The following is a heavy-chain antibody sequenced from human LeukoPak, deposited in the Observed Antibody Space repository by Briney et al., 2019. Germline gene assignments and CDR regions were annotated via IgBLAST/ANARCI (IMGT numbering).Heavy chain of an antibody. CDR3: ARGQLRYFDWSEDWFDP. J-gene: IGHJ5*02. CDR1: GYTFTSYD. CDR2: MNPNSGNT. V-gene: IGHV1-8*01. Sequence: ASVKVPCKASGYTFTSYDINWVRQATGQGLEWMGWMNPNSGNTGYAQKFQGRVTMTRNTSISTAYMELSSLRSEDTAVYYCARGQLRYFDWSEDWFDPWGQGTLVTVSS. D-gene: IGHD3-9*01.